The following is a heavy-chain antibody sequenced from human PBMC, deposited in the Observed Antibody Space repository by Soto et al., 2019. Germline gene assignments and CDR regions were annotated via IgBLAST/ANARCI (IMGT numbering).Heavy chain of an antibody. CDR3: VGGFLEALDP. J-gene: IGHJ5*02. Sequence: HPGGSLRLSCAASGFTFSSYAMHWVRQAPGKGLEWVSYISSSGSTIYYADSVKGRFTISRDNAKNSLYLQMNSLRAEDTAVYYCVGGFLEALDPWGQGTLVTVSS. CDR1: GFTFSSYA. V-gene: IGHV3-48*03. CDR2: ISSSGSTI. D-gene: IGHD3-3*01.